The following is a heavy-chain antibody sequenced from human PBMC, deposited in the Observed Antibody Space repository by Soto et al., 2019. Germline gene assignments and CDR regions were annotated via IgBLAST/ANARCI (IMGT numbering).Heavy chain of an antibody. V-gene: IGHV3-23*01. D-gene: IGHD3-3*01. CDR3: AREVRVRGFAFDI. CDR1: GFTFSSYA. J-gene: IGHJ3*02. CDR2: ISGSGGNT. Sequence: VGPLRLSCAASGFTFSSYAMSRVRQAPGKGLEWVSAISGSGGNTYYADSVKGRFTISRDNSKNMLYLQMNSLRVEDTAVYYCAREVRVRGFAFDIWGQGTMVTVSS.